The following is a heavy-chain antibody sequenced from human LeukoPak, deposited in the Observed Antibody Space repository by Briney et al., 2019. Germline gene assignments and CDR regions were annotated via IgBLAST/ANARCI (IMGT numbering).Heavy chain of an antibody. CDR3: AELGITMIGGV. CDR1: GFTFSSYA. J-gene: IGHJ6*04. V-gene: IGHV3-23*01. Sequence: GGSLRLSCAASGFTFSSYAMTWVRQAPGKGLQWVSAVSGSGAHTYYADSVKGRFTISRDNAKNSLYLQMNSLRAEDTAVYYCAELGITMIGGVWGKGTTVTISS. D-gene: IGHD3-10*02. CDR2: VSGSGAHT.